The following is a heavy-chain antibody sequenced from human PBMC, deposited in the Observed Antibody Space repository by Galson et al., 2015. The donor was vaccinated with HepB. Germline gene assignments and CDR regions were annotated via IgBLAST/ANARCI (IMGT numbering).Heavy chain of an antibody. Sequence: CAISGDSVSSNSVTWNWIRQSPSRGLEWLARTYYRSKWYNDYSVSVRSRITINADTSKNQFSLQLNSVTPDDTAVYYCARAAPGKDFDYWGQGTLVTVSS. CDR3: ARAAPGKDFDY. V-gene: IGHV6-1*01. CDR1: GDSVSSNSVT. CDR2: TYYRSKWYN. D-gene: IGHD6-25*01. J-gene: IGHJ4*02.